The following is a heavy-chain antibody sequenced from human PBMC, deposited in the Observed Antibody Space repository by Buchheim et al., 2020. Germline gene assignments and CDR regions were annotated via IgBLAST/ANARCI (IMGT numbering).Heavy chain of an antibody. D-gene: IGHD1-26*01. Sequence: QVQLQESGPGLVKPSETLSLTCCVSGGSISSYYWYWIRQPPGKGLEWIGYIYYSGSTNYNPSLKSRVTISVDTSQNQFSLKLSSVTAADTAVYYCARSVGGATNYWGQGTL. CDR1: GGSISSYY. CDR3: ARSVGGATNY. V-gene: IGHV4-59*01. CDR2: IYYSGST. J-gene: IGHJ4*02.